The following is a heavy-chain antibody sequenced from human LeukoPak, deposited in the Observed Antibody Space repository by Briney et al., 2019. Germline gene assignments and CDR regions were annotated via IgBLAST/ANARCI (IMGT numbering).Heavy chain of an antibody. CDR2: MNPNSGNT. V-gene: IGHV1-8*01. CDR1: GYTFTSYD. CDR3: AREGGGDSIAAAGEYYYYYYMDV. J-gene: IGHJ6*03. D-gene: IGHD6-13*01. Sequence: ASVKVSCKASGYTFTSYDINWVRQATGQGLEWMGWMNPNSGNTGYAQKFQGRVTMTRNTSISTAYMELSSLRSEDTAVYYCAREGGGDSIAAAGEYYYYYYMDVWGKGTTVTVSS.